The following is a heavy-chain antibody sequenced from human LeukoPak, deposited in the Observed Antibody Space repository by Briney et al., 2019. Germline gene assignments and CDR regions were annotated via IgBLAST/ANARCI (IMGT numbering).Heavy chain of an antibody. Sequence: GGSLRLSCAASGFNVGTYALSWVRQAPGRGLEWVSCINTGETTFYADSVKGRFTISRDNSNLYLHMTSLRDEDTALYYCAKGSFDVWGQGTVVIVSS. V-gene: IGHV3-23*01. J-gene: IGHJ3*01. CDR2: INTGETT. CDR3: AKGSFDV. CDR1: GFNVGTYA.